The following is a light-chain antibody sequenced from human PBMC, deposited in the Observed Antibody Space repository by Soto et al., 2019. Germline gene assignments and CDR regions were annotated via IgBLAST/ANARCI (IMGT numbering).Light chain of an antibody. Sequence: TQLTQSPSSLSASVGDRVTVTFRASQDIRNYLAWYQQKPGKAPKLLICDASTLYSGVPSRFSGSGSGTDFTLTISSLQPEDFATYYCQQLNSYPLTFGGGTKVDIK. CDR2: DAS. V-gene: IGKV1-9*01. CDR3: QQLNSYPLT. J-gene: IGKJ4*01. CDR1: QDIRNY.